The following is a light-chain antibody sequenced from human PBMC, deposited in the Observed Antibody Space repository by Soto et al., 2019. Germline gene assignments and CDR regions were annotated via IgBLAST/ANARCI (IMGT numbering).Light chain of an antibody. CDR3: QQYSNSPPT. Sequence: EIVLTQSPGTLSLSPGERATLSCRASQSVSGSYLAWYQQKPGQAPRLLIYVASRRATGVPDRFSGSGSGTDFTLTINRLEPEDFAVYYCQQYSNSPPTFGQGTRLEI. CDR2: VAS. V-gene: IGKV3-20*01. CDR1: QSVSGSY. J-gene: IGKJ5*01.